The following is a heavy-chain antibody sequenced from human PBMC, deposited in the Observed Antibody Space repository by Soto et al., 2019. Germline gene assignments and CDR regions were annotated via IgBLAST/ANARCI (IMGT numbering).Heavy chain of an antibody. D-gene: IGHD3-16*02. Sequence: QVQLVQSGAEVKKPGSSVKVSCKASGGTFSSYTISWVRQAPGQGREWMGRIIPILGIANYAQKFQGRVTITADKSTSTAYMELSSLRSEDTAVYYCARERGSYRCQDAFDIWGQGTMVTVSS. CDR3: ARERGSYRCQDAFDI. CDR1: GGTFSSYT. V-gene: IGHV1-69*08. CDR2: IIPILGIA. J-gene: IGHJ3*02.